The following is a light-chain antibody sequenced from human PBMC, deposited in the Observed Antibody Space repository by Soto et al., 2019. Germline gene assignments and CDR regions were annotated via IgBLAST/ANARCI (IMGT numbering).Light chain of an antibody. CDR1: QSLRSS. CDR2: DAS. CDR3: QQYNNWWT. V-gene: IGKV3-15*01. Sequence: TIMTQSPDTLSVSLVERATLSFRASQSLRSSLAWYQQKPGQAPRLLIYDASTRATGIPARFSGSGSGTEFTLTISSLQSEDFAVYYCQQYNNWWTFGQGTKVDI. J-gene: IGKJ1*01.